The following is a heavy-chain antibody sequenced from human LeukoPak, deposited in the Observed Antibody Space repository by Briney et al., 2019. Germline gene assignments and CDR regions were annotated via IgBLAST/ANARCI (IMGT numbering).Heavy chain of an antibody. Sequence: GGSLRLSCAASGFIFNSYSMNWIRQAPGKGLEWVAVISYDGSNKYYADSVKGRFTISRDNSKNTLYLQMNSLRAEDTAVYYCATEPYYYGLGTTEGYFDYWGQGTLVTVSS. CDR1: GFIFNSYS. J-gene: IGHJ4*02. D-gene: IGHD3-10*01. CDR3: ATEPYYYGLGTTEGYFDY. CDR2: ISYDGSNK. V-gene: IGHV3-30*03.